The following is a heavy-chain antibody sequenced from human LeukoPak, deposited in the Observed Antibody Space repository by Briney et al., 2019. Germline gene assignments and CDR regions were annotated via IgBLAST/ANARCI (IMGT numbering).Heavy chain of an antibody. D-gene: IGHD2-15*01. V-gene: IGHV3-7*01. CDR2: IKQDGNEK. J-gene: IGHJ5*02. CDR1: GFTFNTYG. CDR3: ARGCSGGSCYESKFDP. Sequence: GGSLRLSCAASGFTFNTYGMSWVRQAPGKGLEWVASIKQDGNEKYFVDSVKGRFTISRDNAKNSLYLQMNSLRAEDTAVYYCARGCSGGSCYESKFDPWGQGTLVTVSS.